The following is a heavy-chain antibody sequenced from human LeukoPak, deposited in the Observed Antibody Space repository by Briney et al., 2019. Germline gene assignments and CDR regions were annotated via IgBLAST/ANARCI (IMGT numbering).Heavy chain of an antibody. V-gene: IGHV3-23*01. CDR1: GFTFSSYG. CDR2: ISGSGGST. D-gene: IGHD3-10*01. J-gene: IGHJ4*02. CDR3: AKSMVRGVIITGAGY. Sequence: GGTLRLSCAASGFTFSSYGMSWVRQAPGKGLEWVSAISGSGGSTYYADSVKGRFTISRENSKNTLYLQMNSLRAEHTAVYYCAKSMVRGVIITGAGYWGQGTLVTVSS.